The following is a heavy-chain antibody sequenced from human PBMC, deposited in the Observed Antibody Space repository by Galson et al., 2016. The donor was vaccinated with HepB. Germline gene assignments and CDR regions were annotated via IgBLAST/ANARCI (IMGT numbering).Heavy chain of an antibody. V-gene: IGHV3-15*01. D-gene: IGHD2-15*01. CDR1: GFTFSDSW. Sequence: SLRLSCAASGFTFSDSWMGWVRQAPGKGLEWVGRNKSNTDGGTTDYAAPVKGRFSISRDDSRNTLYLQMNSLKTEDTALYYCTTDGWQWGQGTLVTVSS. CDR3: TTDGWQ. CDR2: NKSNTDGGTT. J-gene: IGHJ4*02.